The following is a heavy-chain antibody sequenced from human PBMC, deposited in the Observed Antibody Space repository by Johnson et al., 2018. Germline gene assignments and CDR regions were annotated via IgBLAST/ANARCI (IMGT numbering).Heavy chain of an antibody. D-gene: IGHD3-3*01. J-gene: IGHJ6*03. CDR3: SKDNYDFWSGYYTGISYMDV. CDR2: ISGSGSDP. CDR1: GFTFSSYG. Sequence: VQLVESGGGLVQPGGSLRLSCAASGFTFSSYGMHWVRQAPRKGLEWVSGISGSGSDPYKADSVKGRFTISRDNSKNTLYLQRNSLRAEDTAVYYCSKDNYDFWSGYYTGISYMDVWGKGTTVTVSS. V-gene: IGHV3-23*04.